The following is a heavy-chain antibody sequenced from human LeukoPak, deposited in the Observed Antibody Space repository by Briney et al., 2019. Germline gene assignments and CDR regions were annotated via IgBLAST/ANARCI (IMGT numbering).Heavy chain of an antibody. CDR1: GGTFNSYG. CDR3: ARGVPAAILHFDY. V-gene: IGHV1-2*02. J-gene: IGHJ4*02. CDR2: INPNSGGT. D-gene: IGHD2-2*02. Sequence: ASVKVSCKAPGGTFNSYGISWVRQAPGQGLEWMGWINPNSGGTNYAQKFQGRVTMTRDTSISTAYMELSRLRSDDTAVYYCARGVPAAILHFDYWGQGTLVTVSS.